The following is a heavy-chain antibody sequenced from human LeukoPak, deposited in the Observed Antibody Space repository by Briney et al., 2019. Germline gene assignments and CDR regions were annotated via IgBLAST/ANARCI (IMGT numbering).Heavy chain of an antibody. Sequence: SETLSLTCTVSGGSISSYYWSWIRQPPGKGLEWIGYIYYSGSINYNPSLKSRVTISVDTSKDQFSLKVSSVTAADTAVYYCARGNWYLDYWGQGTLVTVSS. D-gene: IGHD1-1*01. V-gene: IGHV4-59*01. CDR3: ARGNWYLDY. CDR2: IYYSGSI. J-gene: IGHJ4*02. CDR1: GGSISSYY.